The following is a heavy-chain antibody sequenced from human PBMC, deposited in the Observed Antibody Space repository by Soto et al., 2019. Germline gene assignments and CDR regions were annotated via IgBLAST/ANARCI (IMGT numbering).Heavy chain of an antibody. CDR1: GGSIRSSGYY. CDR3: ARPATYCSSNSCYEFDL. V-gene: IGHV4-39*01. D-gene: IGHD2-2*01. CDR2: IFHSGST. Sequence: QLQLQESGPGLLKPSETLSLTCTVSGGSIRSSGYYWGWIRRPPGMGLEWIGSIFHSGSTLYTPSLNGRVTISVDTSKHQFSLKMPSVTAADTAVYYCARPATYCSSNSCYEFDLWGQGSLVTVSS. J-gene: IGHJ4*02.